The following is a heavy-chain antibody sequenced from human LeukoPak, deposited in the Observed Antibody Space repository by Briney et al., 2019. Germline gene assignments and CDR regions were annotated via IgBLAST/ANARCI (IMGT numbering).Heavy chain of an antibody. CDR2: ISYDGSHK. V-gene: IGHV3-30*04. CDR1: GFTFSTYA. CDR3: ARDADGNDQGGFDY. Sequence: PGGSLRLSCAASGFTFSTYAMHWVRQAPGKGLEWVAVISYDGSHKYFADSVKGRFTISRDNSKNTLYLQMNSLRAEDTAMYYCARDADGNDQGGFDYWGQGILVTVSS. J-gene: IGHJ4*02. D-gene: IGHD1-1*01.